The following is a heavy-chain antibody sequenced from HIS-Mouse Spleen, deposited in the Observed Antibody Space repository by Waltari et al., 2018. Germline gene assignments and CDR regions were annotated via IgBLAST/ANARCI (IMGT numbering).Heavy chain of an antibody. CDR1: GGSISSSSYY. D-gene: IGHD6-13*01. J-gene: IGHJ2*01. V-gene: IGHV4-39*07. Sequence: QLQLQESGPGLVKPSETLSLTCTVSGGSISSSSYYWGWIRQPPGKGVEWIGRIYYSGSTYYNPSLKSRVTISVDTSKNQFSLKLSSVTAADTAVYYCAREIPYSSSWYDWYFDLWGRGTLVTVSS. CDR2: IYYSGST. CDR3: AREIPYSSSWYDWYFDL.